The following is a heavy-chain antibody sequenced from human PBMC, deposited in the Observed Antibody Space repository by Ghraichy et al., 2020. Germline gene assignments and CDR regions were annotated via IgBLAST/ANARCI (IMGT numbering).Heavy chain of an antibody. CDR2: ITSSSTTI. D-gene: IGHD1-26*01. CDR3: ARAFKAMEATTSADY. J-gene: IGHJ4*02. Sequence: LSLTCAASEFTFSSYSMNWVRQAPGKRLEWISYITSSSTTIYYADSVKGRFTISRDNAKNSLYLQMNSLRAEDTALYYCARAFKAMEATTSADYWGQGTLVTVSS. V-gene: IGHV3-48*01. CDR1: EFTFSSYS.